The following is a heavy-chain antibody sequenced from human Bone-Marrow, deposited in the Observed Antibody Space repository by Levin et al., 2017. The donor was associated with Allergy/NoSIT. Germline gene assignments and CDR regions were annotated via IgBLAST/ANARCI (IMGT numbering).Heavy chain of an antibody. CDR1: GFSLSTSGVG. CDR2: IYWDDDK. Sequence: SGPTLVKPTQTLTLTCTFSGFSLSTSGVGVGWIRQPPGKALEWLALIYWDDDKRYSPSLKSRLTITKDTSKNQVVLTMTNMDPVDTATYYCAHNVCPSGYSYGYLEDWFDPWGQGTLVTVSS. CDR3: AHNVCPSGYSYGYLEDWFDP. V-gene: IGHV2-5*02. J-gene: IGHJ5*02. D-gene: IGHD5-18*01.